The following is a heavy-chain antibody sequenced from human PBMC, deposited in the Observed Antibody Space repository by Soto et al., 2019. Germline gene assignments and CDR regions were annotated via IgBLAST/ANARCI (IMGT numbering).Heavy chain of an antibody. Sequence: QVQLVQSGAEVKKPGSSVKVSCKASGGTFSSYTISWVRQAPGQGLEWMGRIIPILGIANYAQKFQGRVTITADKSTSTAYKELSRLRSEDTAVYYGARDSGQGPYNLTDDYMDVWGKGTTVTVSS. CDR3: ARDSGQGPYNLTDDYMDV. J-gene: IGHJ6*03. CDR1: GGTFSSYT. D-gene: IGHD3-10*01. CDR2: IIPILGIA. V-gene: IGHV1-69*08.